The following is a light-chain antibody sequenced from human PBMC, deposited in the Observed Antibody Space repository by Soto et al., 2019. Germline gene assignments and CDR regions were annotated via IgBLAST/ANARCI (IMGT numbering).Light chain of an antibody. V-gene: IGLV2-23*01. CDR3: CSYAGTTSHVV. CDR1: SSDVGSYNL. CDR2: EGS. Sequence: QSALTQPASVSGSPGQSITISCTGTSSDVGSYNLVSWYQQHPGKAPKLMLSEGSKRPSGVSNRSSGSKSGNTASLTISGLQAEDEADYYCCSYAGTTSHVVFGGGTQLTVL. J-gene: IGLJ7*01.